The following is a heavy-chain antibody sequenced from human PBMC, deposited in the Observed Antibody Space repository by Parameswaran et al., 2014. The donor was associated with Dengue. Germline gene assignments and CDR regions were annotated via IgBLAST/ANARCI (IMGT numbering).Heavy chain of an antibody. Sequence: SCAVSGGSISSSNWWSWVRQPPGKGLEWIGEIYHSGSTNYNPSLKSRVTISVDKSKNQFSLKLSSVTAADTAVYYCVSVYYDSSGYYYFDYWGQGTLVTVSS. CDR2: IYHSGST. D-gene: IGHD3-22*01. CDR3: VSVYYDSSGYYYFDY. CDR1: GGSISSSNW. J-gene: IGHJ4*02. V-gene: IGHV4-4*02.